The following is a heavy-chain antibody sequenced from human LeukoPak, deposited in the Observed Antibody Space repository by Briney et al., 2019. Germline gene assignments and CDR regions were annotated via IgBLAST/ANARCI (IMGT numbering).Heavy chain of an antibody. CDR2: INPSGGST. CDR1: GDSFSNYG. D-gene: IGHD6-6*01. Sequence: ASVKVSCKASGDSFSNYGLSWVRQAPGQGLEWMGIINPSGGSTSYAQKFQGRVTMTRDTSTSTVYMELSSLRSEDTAVYYCARTQYSSSANWYFDLRGRGTLVTVSS. CDR3: ARTQYSSSANWYFDL. V-gene: IGHV1-46*01. J-gene: IGHJ2*01.